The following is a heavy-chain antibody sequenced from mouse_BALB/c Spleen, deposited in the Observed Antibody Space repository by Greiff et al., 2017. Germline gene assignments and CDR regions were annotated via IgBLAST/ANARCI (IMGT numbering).Heavy chain of an antibody. J-gene: IGHJ1*01. Sequence: EVQRVESGGGLVQPGGSRKLSCAASGFTFSDYGMAWVRQAPGKGPEWVAFISNLAYSIYYADTVTGRFTISRENAKNTLYLEMSSLRSEDTAMYYCARYYGSSYWYFDVWGAGTTVTVSS. CDR2: ISNLAYSI. D-gene: IGHD1-1*01. CDR1: GFTFSDYG. CDR3: ARYYGSSYWYFDV. V-gene: IGHV5-15*02.